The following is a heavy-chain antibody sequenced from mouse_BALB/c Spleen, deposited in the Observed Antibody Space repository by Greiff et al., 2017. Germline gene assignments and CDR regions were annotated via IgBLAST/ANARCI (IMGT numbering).Heavy chain of an antibody. CDR3: AREGDYRYDVAWFAY. J-gene: IGHJ3*01. CDR2: ISYSGST. V-gene: IGHV3-2*02. D-gene: IGHD2-14*01. Sequence: VQLKESGPGLVKPSQSLSLTCTVTGYSITSDYAWNWIRQFPGNKLEWMGYISYSGSTSYNPSLKSRISITRDTSKNQFFLQLNSVTTEDTATYYCAREGDYRYDVAWFAYWGQGTLVTVSA. CDR1: GYSITSDYA.